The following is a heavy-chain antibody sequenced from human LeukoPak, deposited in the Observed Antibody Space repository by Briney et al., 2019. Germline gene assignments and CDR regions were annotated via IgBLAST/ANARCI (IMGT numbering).Heavy chain of an antibody. CDR1: GFTFSSYA. V-gene: IGHV3-30-3*01. J-gene: IGHJ4*02. CDR3: ARDRVAAAGGIL. D-gene: IGHD6-13*01. Sequence: GGSLRLSCAASGFTFSSYAMHWVRQAPGKGLEWVAVISYDGSNKYYADSVKGRFTISRDNSKNTLYLQMNSLRAEDTAVYYCARDRVAAAGGILWGQGTLVTVSS. CDR2: ISYDGSNK.